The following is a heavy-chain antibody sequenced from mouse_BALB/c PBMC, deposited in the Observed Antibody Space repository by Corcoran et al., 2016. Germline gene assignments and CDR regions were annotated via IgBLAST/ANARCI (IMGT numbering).Heavy chain of an antibody. J-gene: IGHJ2*01. V-gene: IGHV1-26*01. CDR1: GYSFTGYY. CDR2: INPYNGAT. Sequence: EVQLQQSGPELVKPGASVKISCKASGYSFTGYYMHWVKQSHVKSLEVIGRINPYNGATSYNQNFKDKASLTVDKSSSTAYMELHSLTSEDSAVYYCARGALLRYFDYWGQGTTLTVSS. CDR3: ARGALLRYFDY. D-gene: IGHD1-1*01.